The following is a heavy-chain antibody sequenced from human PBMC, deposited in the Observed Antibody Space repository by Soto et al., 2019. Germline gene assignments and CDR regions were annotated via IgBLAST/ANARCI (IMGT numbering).Heavy chain of an antibody. V-gene: IGHV4-34*01. D-gene: IGHD2-15*01. J-gene: IGHJ3*02. CDR1: GGSFSGYY. CDR2: INHSGST. Sequence: SETLSLTCAVYGGSFSGYYWSWIRQPPGKGLEWIGEINHSGSTNYNPSLKSRVTISVDTSKNQFSLKLSSVTAADTAVYYCARGRGRYCSGGSCSNAFDIWGQGTVVTVSS. CDR3: ARGRGRYCSGGSCSNAFDI.